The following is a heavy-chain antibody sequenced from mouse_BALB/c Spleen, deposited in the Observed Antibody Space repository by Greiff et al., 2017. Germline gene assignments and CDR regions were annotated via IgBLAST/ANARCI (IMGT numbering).Heavy chain of an antibody. Sequence: QVQLQQSGPELVKPGASVRISCKASGYTFTSYYIHWVKQRPGQGLEWIGWIYPGNVNTKYNEKFKGKATLTADKSSSTAYMQLSSLTSEDSAVYFCARGRTYYGYADYAMDYWGQGTSVTVSS. D-gene: IGHD2-2*01. CDR1: GYTFTSYY. CDR3: ARGRTYYGYADYAMDY. J-gene: IGHJ4*01. CDR2: IYPGNVNT. V-gene: IGHV1S56*01.